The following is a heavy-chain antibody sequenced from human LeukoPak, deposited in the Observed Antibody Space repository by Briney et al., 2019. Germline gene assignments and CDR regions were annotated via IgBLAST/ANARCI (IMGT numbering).Heavy chain of an antibody. CDR2: ISSSSSYI. V-gene: IGHV3-21*01. Sequence: GSLRLSCAASGFTFSSYSMNWVRQAPGKVLEGVSSISSSSSYIYYADSVKGRFTISRDNAKNSLYLQMNSLRAEDTAVYYCARVVGTGSYPDYYYYMDVWGKGTTVTVSS. J-gene: IGHJ6*03. CDR3: ARVVGTGSYPDYYYYMDV. CDR1: GFTFSSYS. D-gene: IGHD1-26*01.